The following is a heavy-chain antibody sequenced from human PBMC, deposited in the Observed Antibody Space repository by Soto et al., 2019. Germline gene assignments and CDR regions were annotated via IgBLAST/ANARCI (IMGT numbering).Heavy chain of an antibody. V-gene: IGHV3-30*18. CDR3: AKGGVRTIPYYYYGMDV. Sequence: QVQLVESGGGVVQPGRSLRLSCAASGFTFSSYGMHWVRQAPGKGLEWVAVISYDGSNKYYADSVKGRFTISRDNSKNTLYLQMNSLRAEDTAVYYCAKGGVRTIPYYYYGMDVWGQGTTVTVSS. J-gene: IGHJ6*02. D-gene: IGHD3-16*01. CDR1: GFTFSSYG. CDR2: ISYDGSNK.